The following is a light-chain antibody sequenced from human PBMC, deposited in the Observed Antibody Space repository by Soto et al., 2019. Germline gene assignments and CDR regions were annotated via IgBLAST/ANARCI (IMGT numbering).Light chain of an antibody. CDR1: QSVSSNY. CDR3: HLYCSSLRT. Sequence: LTQSPGTLSLCPGERATLSCRASQSVSSNYLGWYQKKPGQPPRLLIYGGSSRATGIPDRFSCGGSCTDFSLTIIILEPEDLAEQYIHLYCSSLRTVGQGTKVDI. V-gene: IGKV3-20*01. J-gene: IGKJ1*01. CDR2: GGS.